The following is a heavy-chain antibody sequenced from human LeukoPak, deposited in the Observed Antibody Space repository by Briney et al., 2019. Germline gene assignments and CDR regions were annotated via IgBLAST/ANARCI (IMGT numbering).Heavy chain of an antibody. V-gene: IGHV4-39*01. CDR1: GGSISSSSYY. D-gene: IGHD3-3*01. CDR2: IYYSGST. J-gene: IGHJ4*02. CDR3: ARATPTGGGYDFWSGYPKELSYYFDY. Sequence: SETLSLTCTVSGGSISSSSYYWGWIRQPPGTGLEWLGSIYYSGSTYYNPSLKSRVTISVDTSKNQFSLKLSSVTAADTAVYYCARATPTGGGYDFWSGYPKELSYYFDYWGQGTLVTVSS.